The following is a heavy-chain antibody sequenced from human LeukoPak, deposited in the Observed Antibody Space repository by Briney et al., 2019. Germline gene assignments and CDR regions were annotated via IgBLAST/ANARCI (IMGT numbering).Heavy chain of an antibody. J-gene: IGHJ5*02. CDR3: ARDLNRYFDWSYTFDP. CDR1: GYTFTSYD. V-gene: IGHV1-8*01. D-gene: IGHD3-9*01. Sequence: ASVKVSCKASGYTFTSYDINWVRQATGQGFEWMGWMNPNSGNTGYAQKFQGRVTMTRDTSTSTVYMELSSLRSEDTAVYYCARDLNRYFDWSYTFDPWGQGTLVTVSS. CDR2: MNPNSGNT.